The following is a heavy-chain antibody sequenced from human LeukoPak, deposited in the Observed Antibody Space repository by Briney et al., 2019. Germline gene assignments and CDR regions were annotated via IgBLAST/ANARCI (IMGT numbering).Heavy chain of an antibody. CDR3: AKGSSAGRPYYFDY. CDR1: GFTFSSYG. V-gene: IGHV3-30*05. J-gene: IGHJ4*02. Sequence: GRSLRLSCAASGFTFSSYGMHWVRQAPGKGLEWVAVISYDGSNKYYGDSVKGRFTISRDNSKNTLYLQMNSLRAEDTAVCYCAKGSSAGRPYYFDYWGQGTLVTVSS. D-gene: IGHD3-10*01. CDR2: ISYDGSNK.